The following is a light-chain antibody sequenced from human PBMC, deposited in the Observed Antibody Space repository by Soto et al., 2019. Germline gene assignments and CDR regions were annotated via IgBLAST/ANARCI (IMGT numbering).Light chain of an antibody. Sequence: EIVLTPSPATLSLSPVERATLSCRGSQSINSNLVWYRQKPGQPPRLLIYDASTRATGIPARVSGSGSGTDFTLTISSLEPEDFAVYYCQQRNNWPWTVGQGTKVDIK. CDR2: DAS. CDR1: QSINSN. J-gene: IGKJ1*01. CDR3: QQRNNWPWT. V-gene: IGKV3-11*01.